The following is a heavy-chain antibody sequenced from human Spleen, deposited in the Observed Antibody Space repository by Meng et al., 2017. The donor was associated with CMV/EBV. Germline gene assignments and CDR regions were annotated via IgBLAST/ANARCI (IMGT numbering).Heavy chain of an antibody. CDR2: MNQDGSEK. CDR3: GKDIAAGGYMSYGLVLDY. D-gene: IGHD3-16*01. V-gene: IGHV3-7*01. CDR1: GFTFSNYW. J-gene: IGHJ4*02. Sequence: GESLKISCADSGFTFSNYWMSWVRQAPGKGLEWVANMNQDGSEKYYVDSVKGRFTVSRDNAKNSLYLQMNSLRVEDTAVYYCGKDIAAGGYMSYGLVLDYLGQGTLVTVSS.